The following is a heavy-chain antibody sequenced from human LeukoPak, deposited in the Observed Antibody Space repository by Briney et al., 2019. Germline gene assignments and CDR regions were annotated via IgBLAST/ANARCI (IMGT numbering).Heavy chain of an antibody. CDR3: ARGHVKYYDFWSGYYPYFDY. CDR2: IYYSGST. D-gene: IGHD3-3*01. CDR1: GGSISSGDYY. V-gene: IGHV4-30-4*01. J-gene: IGHJ4*02. Sequence: PSQTLSLTCTVSGGSISSGDYYWSWIRQPPGKGLEWIGYIYYSGSTYYNPSLKSRVTISVDTSKNQFSLKLSSVTAADTAVYYCARGHVKYYDFWSGYYPYFDYWGQGTLVTVSS.